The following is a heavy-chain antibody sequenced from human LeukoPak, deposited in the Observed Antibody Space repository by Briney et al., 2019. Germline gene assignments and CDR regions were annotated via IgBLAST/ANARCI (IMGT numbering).Heavy chain of an antibody. V-gene: IGHV3-48*03. CDR3: ARDSYCSGGNCFDAFDI. Sequence: GGSLRLSCAASGFTFSSYEMNWVRQAPGKGLEWVSYISSSGSTIYYADSVKGRFTISRDNAKNSLYLQMNSLRDEDTAVYYCARDSYCSGGNCFDAFDIWGQGTMVTVSS. CDR1: GFTFSSYE. CDR2: ISSSGSTI. D-gene: IGHD2-15*01. J-gene: IGHJ3*02.